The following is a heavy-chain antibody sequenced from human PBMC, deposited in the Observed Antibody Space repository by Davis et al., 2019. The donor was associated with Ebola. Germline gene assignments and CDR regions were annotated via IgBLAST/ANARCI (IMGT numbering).Heavy chain of an antibody. CDR3: ARTQSLYCTGGSCYDY. CDR1: GYSFTNYW. J-gene: IGHJ4*02. Sequence: GESLKISCKGSGYSFTNYWIGWVRQMPGKGLEWMGIIYPGDSDTRYSPSFQGQVTISADKSISTAYLQWSSLKASDTAMYYCARTQSLYCTGGSCYDYWGQGTLVTVSS. D-gene: IGHD2-15*01. CDR2: IYPGDSDT. V-gene: IGHV5-51*01.